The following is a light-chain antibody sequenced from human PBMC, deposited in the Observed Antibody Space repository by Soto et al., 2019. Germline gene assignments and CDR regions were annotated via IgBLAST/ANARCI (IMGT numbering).Light chain of an antibody. J-gene: IGLJ2*01. V-gene: IGLV2-14*03. CDR2: DVN. CDR3: TSWTTSTTMI. CDR1: SSDIGAYNF. Sequence: QSALTQPAPVSGSPGQSLTISCTGTSSDIGAYNFVSWYQQHPGKAPKLMLYDVNIRPSGVSNRFSGSKSGNTASLTISGLQAEDEADYYCTSWTTSTTMIFGGGTKLTVL.